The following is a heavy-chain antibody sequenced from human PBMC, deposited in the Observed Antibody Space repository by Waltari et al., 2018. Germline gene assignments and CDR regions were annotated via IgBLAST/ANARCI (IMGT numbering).Heavy chain of an antibody. CDR1: GFTFSSYG. CDR3: AREKDPVLRFLRGMDV. Sequence: QVQLVESGGGVVQPGRSLRLSCAASGFTFSSYGMHWVRQAPGKGLEWVAVIWNDVISRYYANSVKGRFTISRDNSKNTLYLQINSLRAEDTAVYYCAREKDPVLRFLRGMDVWGQGATVTVSS. D-gene: IGHD3-3*01. CDR2: IWNDVISR. V-gene: IGHV3-33*01. J-gene: IGHJ6*02.